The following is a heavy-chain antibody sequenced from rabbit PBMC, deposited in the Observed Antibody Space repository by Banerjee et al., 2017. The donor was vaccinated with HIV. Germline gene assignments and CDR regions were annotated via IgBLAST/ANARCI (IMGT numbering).Heavy chain of an antibody. CDR3: ARDPFGIYGGTDFL. J-gene: IGHJ4*01. CDR1: GFDFNSYH. V-gene: IGHV1S45*01. D-gene: IGHD5-1*01. CDR2: ILTGSGST. Sequence: QEQLEETGGGLVQPGGSLTLSCKASGFDFNSYHMSWVRQAPGKGLEWIGSILTGSGSTYYASWAKGRFTISKTSSTTVTLQMTRLTAADTATYFCARDPFGIYGGTDFLWGQGTLVTVS.